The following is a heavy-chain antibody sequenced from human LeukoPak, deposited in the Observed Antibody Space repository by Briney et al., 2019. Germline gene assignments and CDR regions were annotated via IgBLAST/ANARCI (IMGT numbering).Heavy chain of an antibody. CDR1: GGTFSSYA. J-gene: IGHJ4*02. V-gene: IGHV1-69*06. CDR2: IIPIFGTA. D-gene: IGHD2-21*02. CDR3: ARELPGDSTLDY. Sequence: GASVKVSCKASGGTFSSYAISWVRQAPGQGLEWMGGIIPIFGTANYAQKFQGRVTITADKSTSTAYMELSSLRSEDTAVYYCARELPGDSTLDYWGQGTLVTVSS.